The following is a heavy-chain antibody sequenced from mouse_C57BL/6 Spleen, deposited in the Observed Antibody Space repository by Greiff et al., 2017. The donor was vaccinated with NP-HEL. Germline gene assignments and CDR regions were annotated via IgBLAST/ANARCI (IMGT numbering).Heavy chain of an antibody. D-gene: IGHD1-1*01. CDR3: ASVVATPFDY. CDR1: GFNIKDYY. CDR2: IDPEYGET. Sequence: VQLQQSGAELVKPGASVKLSCTASGFNIKDYYMHWVKQRTEQGLEWIGRIDPEYGETKYAPKFQGKATITAETSSNTAYLQLSSLTSEDPAVYYCASVVATPFDYWGQGTTLTVSS. V-gene: IGHV14-2*01. J-gene: IGHJ2*01.